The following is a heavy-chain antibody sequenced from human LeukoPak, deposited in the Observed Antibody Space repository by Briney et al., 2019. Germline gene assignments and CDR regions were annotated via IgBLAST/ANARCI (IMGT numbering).Heavy chain of an antibody. CDR1: GFTFSSYC. Sequence: PGGSLRLSCAASGFTFSSYCMNWVRQAPGKGLEWVSFISTSSSYIHYADSVKGRFTISRDNARNSLYLQMNSLRAEDTAVYYCARDRGKVRGVARGNWFDPWGQGTLVTVSS. V-gene: IGHV3-21*01. D-gene: IGHD3-10*01. J-gene: IGHJ5*02. CDR3: ARDRGKVRGVARGNWFDP. CDR2: ISTSSSYI.